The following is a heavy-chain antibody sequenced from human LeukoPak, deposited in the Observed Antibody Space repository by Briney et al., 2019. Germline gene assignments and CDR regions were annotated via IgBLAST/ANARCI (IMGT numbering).Heavy chain of an antibody. D-gene: IGHD3-3*01. J-gene: IGHJ4*02. CDR3: ASGLRFLEWLFPSFDY. CDR1: GGSISSGGYY. CDR2: IYYSGST. Sequence: SETLSLTCTVSGGSISSGGYYRSWIRQHPGKGLEWIGYIYYSGSTYYNPSLKSRVTISVDTSKNQFSLKLSSVTAADTAVYYCASGLRFLEWLFPSFDYWGQGTPVTVSS. V-gene: IGHV4-31*03.